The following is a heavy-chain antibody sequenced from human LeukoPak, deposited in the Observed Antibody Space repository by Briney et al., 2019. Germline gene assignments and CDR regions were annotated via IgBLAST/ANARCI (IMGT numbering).Heavy chain of an antibody. V-gene: IGHV3-33*01. D-gene: IGHD3-10*01. J-gene: IGHJ4*02. CDR2: IWYDGSNK. Sequence: PGGSLRLSCAASGLTFSSYGMHWARQAPGKGLEWVAVIWYDGSNKYYADSVKGRFTISRDNSKNTLYLQMNSLRAEDTAMYYCARDHRFGESYFDYWGQRTLVTVSS. CDR1: GLTFSSYG. CDR3: ARDHRFGESYFDY.